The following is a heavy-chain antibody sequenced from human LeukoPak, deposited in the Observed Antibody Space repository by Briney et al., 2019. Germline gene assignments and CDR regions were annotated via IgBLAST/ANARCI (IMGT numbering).Heavy chain of an antibody. Sequence: GGSLRLSCLASGLTFNTYWMHWVRQVPGKGPVWVSRINPDGSVTWNADSVRGQFIISRDDAKNTLYLQMNSLRAEDTALYYCAREAPAYGERYFVSWGQGTLVTVSS. D-gene: IGHD2-21*01. V-gene: IGHV3-74*01. CDR1: GLTFNTYW. CDR2: INPDGSVT. J-gene: IGHJ4*02. CDR3: AREAPAYGERYFVS.